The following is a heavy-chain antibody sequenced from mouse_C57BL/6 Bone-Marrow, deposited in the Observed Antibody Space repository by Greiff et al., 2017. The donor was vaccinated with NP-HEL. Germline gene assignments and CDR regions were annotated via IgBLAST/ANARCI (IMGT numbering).Heavy chain of an antibody. CDR3: ARCGDYSLFDY. CDR1: GYTFTSYW. D-gene: IGHD1-1*01. Sequence: VQVVESGAELVKPGASVKMSCKASGYTFTSYWITWVKQRPGQGLEWIGDIYPGSGSTNYNEKFKSKATLTVDTSSSTAYMQLSSLTSEDSAVYYCARCGDYSLFDYWGQGTTLTVSA. V-gene: IGHV1-55*01. J-gene: IGHJ2*01. CDR2: IYPGSGST.